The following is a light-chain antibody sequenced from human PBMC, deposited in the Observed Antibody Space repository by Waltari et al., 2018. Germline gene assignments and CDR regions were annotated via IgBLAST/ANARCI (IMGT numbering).Light chain of an antibody. CDR2: EDT. J-gene: IGLJ3*02. CDR3: SSYAGSSTLV. CDR1: SSDVGNYIL. V-gene: IGLV2-23*01. Sequence: QSALTQPASVSASPGQSMTISCTGTSSDVGNYILVSWYQQHPGKAPKRMIYEDTKRPSGVSKRFSGSKSGNTASLTISGLQAEDEADYFCSSYAGSSTLVFGGGTKLTVL.